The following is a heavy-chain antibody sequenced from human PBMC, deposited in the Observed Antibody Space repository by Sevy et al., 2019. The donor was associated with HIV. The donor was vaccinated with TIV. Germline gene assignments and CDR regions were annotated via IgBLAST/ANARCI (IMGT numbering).Heavy chain of an antibody. Sequence: GGSLRLSCAASGFTFSSYSMNWVRQAPGKGLEWVSSISSSSSYIYYADSVKGRFTISRDNAKNSLYLQMNSLRAEDTAVYYCVRPETYYYGSGRPNDAFDIWGQGTMVTVSS. CDR3: VRPETYYYGSGRPNDAFDI. CDR1: GFTFSSYS. J-gene: IGHJ3*02. CDR2: ISSSSSYI. D-gene: IGHD3-10*01. V-gene: IGHV3-21*01.